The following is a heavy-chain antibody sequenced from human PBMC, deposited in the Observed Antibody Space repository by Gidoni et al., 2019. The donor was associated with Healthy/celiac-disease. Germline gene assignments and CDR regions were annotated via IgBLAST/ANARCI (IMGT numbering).Heavy chain of an antibody. Sequence: EVQLVESGGGLVPLGGSLRLSCAASGFTFSSYWMSWVSQAPGKGLEWVANIKQDGSEKYYVDSVKGRFTSSRDNAKNALYVQMNRLRAEDTAVYYCARADYYDSSGYYSHDAFDIWGQGTMVTVSS. D-gene: IGHD3-22*01. V-gene: IGHV3-7*01. CDR3: ARADYYDSSGYYSHDAFDI. J-gene: IGHJ3*02. CDR1: GFTFSSYW. CDR2: IKQDGSEK.